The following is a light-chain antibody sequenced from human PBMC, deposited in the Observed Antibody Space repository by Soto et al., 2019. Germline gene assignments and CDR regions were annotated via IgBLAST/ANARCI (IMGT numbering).Light chain of an antibody. V-gene: IGLV2-14*01. J-gene: IGLJ1*01. Sequence: QSALTQPASVSGSPGQSITISCTGTSSDVGAYDYVSWYQQHPDKAPKLIIYVVSNRPSGVSNRFSGSKSGNTASLTISGLQAEDEADYYCSLSTSSDTPYVFGTGTKVTVL. CDR3: SLSTSSDTPYV. CDR2: VVS. CDR1: SSDVGAYDY.